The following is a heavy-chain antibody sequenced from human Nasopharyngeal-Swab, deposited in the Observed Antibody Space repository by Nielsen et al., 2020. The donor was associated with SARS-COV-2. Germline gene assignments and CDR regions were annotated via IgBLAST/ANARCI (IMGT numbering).Heavy chain of an antibody. CDR1: GDSITNYY. Sequence: SETLSLTCTVSGDSITNYYWSWIRQPPGKELEWIGIFYYSGSTNYSPSLKSRVTISADTSKNQFSLKLTTVTAADTAVYYCARWSTISRFFDFWGQGTQVTVSS. D-gene: IGHD1-26*01. CDR2: FYYSGST. V-gene: IGHV4-59*01. CDR3: ARWSTISRFFDF. J-gene: IGHJ4*02.